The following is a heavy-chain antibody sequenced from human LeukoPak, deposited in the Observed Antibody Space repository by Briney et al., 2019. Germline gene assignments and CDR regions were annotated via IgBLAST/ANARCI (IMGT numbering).Heavy chain of an antibody. V-gene: IGHV5-51*01. Sequence: GESLKISCKGSGYSSTSYWIGWVRQMPGRGLEWMGIIYPGDSDTKYSPSFQGQVTISADKSISTAYLQWSSLKASDTAMYYCARHVDTAMDYQIDYWGQGTLVTVSS. D-gene: IGHD5-18*01. J-gene: IGHJ4*02. CDR3: ARHVDTAMDYQIDY. CDR2: IYPGDSDT. CDR1: GYSSTSYW.